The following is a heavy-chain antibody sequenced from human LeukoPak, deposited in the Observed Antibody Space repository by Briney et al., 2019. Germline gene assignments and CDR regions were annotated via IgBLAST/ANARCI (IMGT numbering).Heavy chain of an antibody. J-gene: IGHJ4*02. CDR1: GLSLSTNGVG. CDR2: ISWADDK. Sequence: SGPTLVKPTQTLTLTCTFSGLSLSTNGVGVGWIREPPVKAVEWLALISWADDKCYSSSLKRRLPIAQDTAKHQVVLTITNMDPVHTATYYCAHRRTYYYGSGSYYNPYYFDYWGQRTLVTVSS. V-gene: IGHV2-5*02. CDR3: AHRRTYYYGSGSYYNPYYFDY. D-gene: IGHD3-10*01.